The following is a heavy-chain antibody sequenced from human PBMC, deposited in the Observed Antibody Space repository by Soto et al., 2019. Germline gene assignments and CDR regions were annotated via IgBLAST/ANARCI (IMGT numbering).Heavy chain of an antibody. CDR3: ANDSSVTSAGSGGWFDP. D-gene: IGHD1-26*01. Sequence: QVQLVQSGGGVVQPGRSLRLSCAASGFDFNTYGLHWVRQAPGKGLEWVAGISFDGGNQYYADSVKGRFTISRDKSNKTLYLQMNSLGAEDTATYFCANDSSVTSAGSGGWFDPWGQGTLVIVSS. CDR1: GFDFNTYG. CDR2: ISFDGGNQ. J-gene: IGHJ5*02. V-gene: IGHV3-30*18.